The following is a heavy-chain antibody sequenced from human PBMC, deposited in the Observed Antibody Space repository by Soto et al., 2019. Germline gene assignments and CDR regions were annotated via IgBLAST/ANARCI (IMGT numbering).Heavy chain of an antibody. CDR2: INAHNGDT. CDR3: ARGYSAYAAHYYYGLDV. CDR1: GYTFTSYG. V-gene: IGHV1-18*01. Sequence: GASVKVSCKASGYTFTSYGINWVRLAPGQGLEWMGWINAHNGDTNYAQKVQGRVTMTTDTFTSTAYMELRSLRSDDTAVYYCARGYSAYAAHYYYGLDVWGQGTTVTVPS. J-gene: IGHJ6*02. D-gene: IGHD5-12*01.